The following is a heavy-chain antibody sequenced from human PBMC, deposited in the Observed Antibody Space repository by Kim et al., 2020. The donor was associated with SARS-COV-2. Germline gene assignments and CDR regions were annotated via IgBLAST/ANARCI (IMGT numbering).Heavy chain of an antibody. Sequence: SETLSLTCAVYGGSFSGYYWSWIRQPPGKGLEWIGEINHSGSTNYNPSLKSRVTISVDTSKNQFSLKLSSVTAADTAVYYCARHSDYGDYYPLFDPWGQGTLVTVSS. J-gene: IGHJ5*02. CDR2: INHSGST. CDR1: GGSFSGYY. CDR3: ARHSDYGDYYPLFDP. D-gene: IGHD4-17*01. V-gene: IGHV4-34*01.